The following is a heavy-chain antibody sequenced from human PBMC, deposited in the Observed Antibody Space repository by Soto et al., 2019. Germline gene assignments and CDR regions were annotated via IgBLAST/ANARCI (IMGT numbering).Heavy chain of an antibody. D-gene: IGHD1-20*01. CDR2: IYYSGST. V-gene: IGHV4-59*01. CDR1: GGSISSYY. J-gene: IGHJ6*02. Sequence: SETLSLTCTVSGGSISSYYWSWIRQPPGKGLEWIGYIYYSGSTNYNPSLKSRVTISVDTSKNQFSLKLSSVTAADTAVYYCARDPRYNPTREHGEGYYYYGMDVWGQGTTVTVSS. CDR3: ARDPRYNPTREHGEGYYYYGMDV.